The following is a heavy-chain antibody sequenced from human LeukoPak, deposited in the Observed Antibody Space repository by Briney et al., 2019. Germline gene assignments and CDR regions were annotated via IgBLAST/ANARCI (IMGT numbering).Heavy chain of an antibody. CDR1: GYTFTSYG. CDR3: ARVVGYSYGYVSGDY. CDR2: ISAYNGNT. D-gene: IGHD5-18*01. J-gene: IGHJ4*02. Sequence: ASVKVSCKASGYTFTSYGISWVQQAPGQGLEWMGWISAYNGNTNYAQKLQGRVTMTTDTSTSTAYMELRSLRSDDTAVYYCARVVGYSYGYVSGDYWGQGTLVTVSS. V-gene: IGHV1-18*01.